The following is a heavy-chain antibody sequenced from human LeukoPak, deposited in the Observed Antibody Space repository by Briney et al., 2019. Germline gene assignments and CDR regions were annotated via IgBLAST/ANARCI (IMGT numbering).Heavy chain of an antibody. D-gene: IGHD2-2*01. V-gene: IGHV3-30-3*01. CDR3: ARDSITRFDP. J-gene: IGHJ5*02. Sequence: PGGSLRLSCAASGFTFSSYAMHWVRQAPGKGLEWVAVISYDGSNKYYADSVKGRFTISRDNSKNTLYLQMNSLRAEDTAVYYCARDSITRFDPWGQGTLVTVSS. CDR1: GFTFSSYA. CDR2: ISYDGSNK.